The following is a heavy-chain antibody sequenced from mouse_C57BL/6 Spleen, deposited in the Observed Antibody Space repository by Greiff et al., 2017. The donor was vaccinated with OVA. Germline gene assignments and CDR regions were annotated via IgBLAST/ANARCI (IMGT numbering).Heavy chain of an antibody. J-gene: IGHJ1*03. D-gene: IGHD4-1*01. CDR2: IDPETGGT. CDR1: GYTFTDYE. CDR3: TRGGGTGYFDV. Sequence: QVQLKQSGAELVRPGASVTLSCKASGYTFTDYEMHWVKQTPVHGLEWIGAIDPETGGTAYNQKFKGKAILTADKSSSTAYMELRSLTSEDSAVYYCTRGGGTGYFDVWGTGTTVTVSS. V-gene: IGHV1-15*01.